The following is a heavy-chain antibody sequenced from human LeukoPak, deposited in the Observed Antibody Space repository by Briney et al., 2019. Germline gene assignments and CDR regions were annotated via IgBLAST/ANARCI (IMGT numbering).Heavy chain of an antibody. Sequence: GGSLRLSCAASGFTFSRYAMSWVCQAPGKGLEWVSSVRGSGGSTYYADSVKGRFTISRDDSQNTLYLQMNSLRAEDTAVYYCAKDMGAGSGEVDYWGQGTLVTVSS. J-gene: IGHJ4*02. V-gene: IGHV3-23*01. D-gene: IGHD6-19*01. CDR3: AKDMGAGSGEVDY. CDR2: VRGSGGST. CDR1: GFTFSRYA.